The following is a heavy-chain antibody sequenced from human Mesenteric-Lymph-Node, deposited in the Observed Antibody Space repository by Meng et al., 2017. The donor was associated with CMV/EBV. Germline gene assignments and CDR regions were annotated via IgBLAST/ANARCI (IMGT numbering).Heavy chain of an antibody. J-gene: IGHJ5*02. D-gene: IGHD5-12*01. CDR3: ARAGWLRLPYWFDP. CDR2: INHSGST. Sequence: SQTLSLTCAVHGGSFSGYYWSWIRQPPGKGLEWIEEINHSGSTNYNPSLKSRVTISVDTSKNQFSLKLSSVTAADTAVYYCARAGWLRLPYWFDPWGQGTLVTVSS. V-gene: IGHV4-34*01. CDR1: GGSFSGYY.